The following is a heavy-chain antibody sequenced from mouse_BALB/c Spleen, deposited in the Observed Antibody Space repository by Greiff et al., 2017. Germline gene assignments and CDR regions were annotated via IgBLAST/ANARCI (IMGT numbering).Heavy chain of an antibody. CDR1: GYTFSSYW. CDR2: ILPGSGST. V-gene: IGHV1-9*01. J-gene: IGHJ2*01. CDR3: AVLRLRGKNVDY. D-gene: IGHD1-2*01. Sequence: VQLQQSGAELMKPGASVKISCKATGYTFSSYWIEWVKQRPGHGLEWIGEILPGSGSTNYNEKFKGKATFTADTSSNTAYMQLSSLTSEDSAVYYCAVLRLRGKNVDYWGQGTTLTVSS.